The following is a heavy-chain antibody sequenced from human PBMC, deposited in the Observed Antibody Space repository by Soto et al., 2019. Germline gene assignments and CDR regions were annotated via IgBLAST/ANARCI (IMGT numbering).Heavy chain of an antibody. J-gene: IGHJ4*02. Sequence: QLQLQESGPGLVKPSETLSLTCTVSGGSISSSSYYWGWIRQPPGKGLEWIGSIYYSGSTYYNPSLKSRVTISVDTSKNQSALKLSSVTAADTAVYYCARRSSGVDYWGQGTLVTVSS. CDR3: ARRSSGVDY. D-gene: IGHD3-10*01. CDR2: IYYSGST. V-gene: IGHV4-39*01. CDR1: GGSISSSSYY.